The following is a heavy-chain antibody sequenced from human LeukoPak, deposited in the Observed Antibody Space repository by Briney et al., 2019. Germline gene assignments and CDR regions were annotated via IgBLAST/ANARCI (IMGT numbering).Heavy chain of an antibody. V-gene: IGHV4-39*01. CDR3: ASPRHGSSWYSFDY. J-gene: IGHJ4*02. CDR1: GGSISSSSYY. CDR2: IYYSGST. D-gene: IGHD6-13*01. Sequence: SSETLSLTCTVSGGSISSSSYYWGWIRQPPGKGLEWIGSIYYSGSTYYNPSLKSRVTISVDTSKNQFSLKLSSATAADTAVYYCASPRHGSSWYSFDYWGQGTLVTVSS.